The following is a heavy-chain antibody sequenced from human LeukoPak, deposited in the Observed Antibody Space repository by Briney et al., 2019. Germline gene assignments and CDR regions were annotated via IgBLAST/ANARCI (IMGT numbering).Heavy chain of an antibody. CDR2: IYTSGST. CDR1: GGSISSYY. J-gene: IGHJ3*02. CDR3: ARDRRTPGAFDI. V-gene: IGHV4-4*07. Sequence: SETLSLTCTVPGGSISSYYWSWIRQPAGKGLEWIGRIYTSGSTNYNPSLKSRVTMSVDTSKNQFSLKLSSVTAADTAVYYCARDRRTPGAFDIWGQGTMVTVSS. D-gene: IGHD2-15*01.